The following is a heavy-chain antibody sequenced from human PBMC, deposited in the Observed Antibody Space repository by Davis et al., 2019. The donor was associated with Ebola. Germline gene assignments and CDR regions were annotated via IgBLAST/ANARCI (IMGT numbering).Heavy chain of an antibody. CDR1: GYTFTNYY. CDR2: INPNSGGT. J-gene: IGHJ5*02. CDR3: TRRGRFDP. V-gene: IGHV1-2*06. Sequence: ASVKVSCKASGYTFTNYYMHWVRQAPGQGLEWMGRINPNSGGTNYAQKFQGRVTMTRNASISTAYMELSSLRSEDTALYYCTRRGRFDPWGQGTLVTVSS.